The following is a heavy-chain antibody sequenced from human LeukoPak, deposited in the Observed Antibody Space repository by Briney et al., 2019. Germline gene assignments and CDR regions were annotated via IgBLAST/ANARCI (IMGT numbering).Heavy chain of an antibody. CDR1: GFTFSSYS. J-gene: IGHJ6*03. D-gene: IGHD6-6*01. V-gene: IGHV3-48*01. CDR3: ARDPLSYSSSFYYYYYMDV. Sequence: GGSLRLSCAASGFTFSSYSMNWVRQAPGKGLEWVSYISSSSSTIYYADSVKGRFTISRDNAKNSLYLQMNSLRAEDTAVYYCARDPLSYSSSFYYYYYMDVWGKGTTVTVSS. CDR2: ISSSSSTI.